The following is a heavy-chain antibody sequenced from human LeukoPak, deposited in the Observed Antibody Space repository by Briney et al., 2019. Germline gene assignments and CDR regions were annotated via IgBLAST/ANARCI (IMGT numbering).Heavy chain of an antibody. V-gene: IGHV3-23*01. Sequence: PGGSLRLSCAASGYTFSSYAMTWVRQAPGKGLEGGSSISCSGDYTNYEGAVKRRFTIPRDNSKNTLYLQKNSLIAEDTPVYYCSARPDYWGQGTLVTVSS. J-gene: IGHJ4*02. CDR1: GYTFSSYA. CDR2: ISCSGDYT. CDR3: SARPDY.